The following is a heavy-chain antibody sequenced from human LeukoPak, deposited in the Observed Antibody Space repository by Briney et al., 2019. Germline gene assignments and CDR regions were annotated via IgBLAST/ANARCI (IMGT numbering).Heavy chain of an antibody. J-gene: IGHJ4*02. V-gene: IGHV6-1*01. CDR1: GDSVSSNGVA. CDR3: TRGRNSAFDY. D-gene: IGHD1-14*01. Sequence: QTLSLTCVISGDSVSSNGVAWNWVRQSPSRGLEWLGRTYYGSKWSNDYALSVKSRININPDTSKNQFTLQLNSVTPEDTAVYYCTRGRNSAFDYWGQGTLVTVSS. CDR2: TYYGSKWSN.